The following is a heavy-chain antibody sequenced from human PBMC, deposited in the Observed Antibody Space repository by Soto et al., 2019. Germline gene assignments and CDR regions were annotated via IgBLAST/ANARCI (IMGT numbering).Heavy chain of an antibody. J-gene: IGHJ4*02. CDR3: ARDRGNSYGPTEGFDY. Sequence: QVQLQESGPGLVKPSQTLSLTCTVSGGSVSSGGYYWSWIRQHPGKGLEWIGYIYYSGSTYYNPSLKSRVTISVDTSKNQFSLKLSSVTAADTAVYYCARDRGNSYGPTEGFDYWGQGTLVTVSS. V-gene: IGHV4-31*03. CDR2: IYYSGST. CDR1: GGSVSSGGYY. D-gene: IGHD5-18*01.